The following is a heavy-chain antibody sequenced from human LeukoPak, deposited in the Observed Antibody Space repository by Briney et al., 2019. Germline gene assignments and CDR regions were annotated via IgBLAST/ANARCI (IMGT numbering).Heavy chain of an antibody. CDR1: GFTFSRYG. Sequence: PGGSLRLSCAASGFTFSRYGMHWVRRAPGKGLEWVAVISYDGSNKYYADSVKGRFTISRDNSKSTLYLQMNSLRAEDTAVYYCAREGRATRAFDIWGQGTMVTVSS. J-gene: IGHJ3*02. CDR3: AREGRATRAFDI. CDR2: ISYDGSNK. D-gene: IGHD1-26*01. V-gene: IGHV3-30*19.